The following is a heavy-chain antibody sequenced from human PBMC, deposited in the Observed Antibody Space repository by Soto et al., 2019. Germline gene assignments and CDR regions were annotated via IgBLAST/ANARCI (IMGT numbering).Heavy chain of an antibody. D-gene: IGHD6-6*01. V-gene: IGHV6-1*01. Sequence: SQTLSLTCAISGDSVSSNSATWNWIRQSPPRGLEWLGRTYYRSKWSNDYAVSVKSRITINADTSKNQFSLQLSSVTPEDTAVYYCARDVAARPPFDYWGQGTLVTVSS. J-gene: IGHJ4*02. CDR1: GDSVSSNSAT. CDR3: ARDVAARPPFDY. CDR2: TYYRSKWSN.